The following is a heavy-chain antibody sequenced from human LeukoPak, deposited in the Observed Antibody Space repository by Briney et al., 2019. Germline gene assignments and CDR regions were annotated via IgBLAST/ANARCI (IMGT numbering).Heavy chain of an antibody. Sequence: PGTSLRLSCAASGFTFSSYAMHGVRQAPGKGLEWVAVISYDGSSKYFADSVRGRFTISRDTSKNTLYLQMNSLRAEDTAVYYCARANRPFHSSGWYKDYWGQGTLVTVSS. V-gene: IGHV3-30-3*01. CDR1: GFTFSSYA. J-gene: IGHJ4*02. CDR3: ARANRPFHSSGWYKDY. D-gene: IGHD6-19*01. CDR2: ISYDGSSK.